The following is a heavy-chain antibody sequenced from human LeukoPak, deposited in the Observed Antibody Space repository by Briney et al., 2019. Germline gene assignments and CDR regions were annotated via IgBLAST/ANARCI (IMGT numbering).Heavy chain of an antibody. CDR3: ARVVENDAFDI. CDR1: GYTFNSYY. J-gene: IGHJ3*02. D-gene: IGHD2-15*01. CDR2: INHSGGST. V-gene: IGHV1-46*02. Sequence: ASVKVSCKASGYTFNSYYMHWVRQAPGQGLEGMGIINHSGGSTSYAQKFQGRATMTRDTSTSTVYMELSSLRSEDTAVYYCARVVENDAFDIWGQGTMVTVSS.